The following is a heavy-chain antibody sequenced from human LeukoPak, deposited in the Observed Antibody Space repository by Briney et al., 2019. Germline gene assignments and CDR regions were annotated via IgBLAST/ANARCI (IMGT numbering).Heavy chain of an antibody. Sequence: PGGSLRLSCAASGFTFSRYWMSWVRQAPGKGLEWVANIKQDGSETFYVDSVKGRFTISRDNAKNSLYLQMNSLRAEDTALYYCARGDYYDSSGFYTDAFDIWGRGTMVTVSS. CDR1: GFTFSRYW. V-gene: IGHV3-7*01. J-gene: IGHJ3*02. CDR3: ARGDYYDSSGFYTDAFDI. D-gene: IGHD3-22*01. CDR2: IKQDGSET.